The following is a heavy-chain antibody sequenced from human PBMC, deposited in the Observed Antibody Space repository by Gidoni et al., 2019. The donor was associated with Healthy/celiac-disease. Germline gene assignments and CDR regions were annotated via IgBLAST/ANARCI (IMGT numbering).Heavy chain of an antibody. CDR1: GYSFTSYW. V-gene: IGHV5-10-1*03. Sequence: EVPLVPSGAEVKKPGASLRISCQGSGYSFTSYWISWVRQMPGKGLEWMGRIDPSDSYTNYSPSFQGHVTISADKSISTAYLQWSSLKASDTAMYYCALIRDGYNYYYYYGMDVWGQGTTVTVSS. CDR2: IDPSDSYT. D-gene: IGHD5-12*01. J-gene: IGHJ6*02. CDR3: ALIRDGYNYYYYYGMDV.